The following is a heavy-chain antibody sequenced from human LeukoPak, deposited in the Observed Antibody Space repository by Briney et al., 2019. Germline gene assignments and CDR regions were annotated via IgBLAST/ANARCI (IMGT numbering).Heavy chain of an antibody. J-gene: IGHJ6*02. CDR3: ARAGYCSATSCYTARYYYYGMDV. CDR2: ISSRGDTI. D-gene: IGHD2-2*02. Sequence: PGGSLRLSCAASGFSFSSYEMNWVRQAPGKGLEWVSYISSRGDTIYYADSVKGRFTISRDNADNSLYLQMNSLRAEDTAVYYCARAGYCSATSCYTARYYYYGMDVWGQGTTVTVSS. CDR1: GFSFSSYE. V-gene: IGHV3-48*03.